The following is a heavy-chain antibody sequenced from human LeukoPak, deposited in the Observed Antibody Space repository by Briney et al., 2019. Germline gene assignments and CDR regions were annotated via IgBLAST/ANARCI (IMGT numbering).Heavy chain of an antibody. J-gene: IGHJ4*02. CDR3: ARAGGDSSGYYFDY. Sequence: GGSLRLSCAASGFTFSSYNMNWVRQAPGKGLEWVSAISGSGTSIYYADSVKGRFTISRDNSKNTLYLQMNSLRAEDTAVYYCARAGGDSSGYYFDYWGQGTLVTVSS. D-gene: IGHD3-22*01. CDR2: ISGSGTSI. V-gene: IGHV3-23*01. CDR1: GFTFSSYN.